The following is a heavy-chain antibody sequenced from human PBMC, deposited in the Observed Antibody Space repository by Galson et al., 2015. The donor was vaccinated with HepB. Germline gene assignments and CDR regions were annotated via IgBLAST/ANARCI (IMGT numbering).Heavy chain of an antibody. CDR2: ISGSGNKT. J-gene: IGHJ3*02. CDR1: GFTFTTKD. V-gene: IGHV3-23*01. CDR3: ARERYCSGGGCQDVIDM. D-gene: IGHD2-15*01. Sequence: SLRLSCAASGFTFTTKDMSWVRQAPGKGLKWVSGISGSGNKTYYADSVKGRFTISRDNARNSLYLQANGLRVEDTAVYYCARERYCSGGGCQDVIDMWGQGTMVTVSS.